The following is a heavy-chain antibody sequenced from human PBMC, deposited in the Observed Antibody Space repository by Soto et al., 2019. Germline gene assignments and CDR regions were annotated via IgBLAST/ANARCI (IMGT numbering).Heavy chain of an antibody. V-gene: IGHV4-4*02. Sequence: ETLSLTCAVSGGSFTSNNWWTWVRQPPGQGLEWIGEIYRTGSTNYNPALKSRVTISLDKSENQFSLKVTSLTAADTAVYYCASRDPGTSVDYWGQGTLVTVSS. J-gene: IGHJ4*02. D-gene: IGHD1-7*01. CDR3: ASRDPGTSVDY. CDR1: GGSFTSNNW. CDR2: IYRTGST.